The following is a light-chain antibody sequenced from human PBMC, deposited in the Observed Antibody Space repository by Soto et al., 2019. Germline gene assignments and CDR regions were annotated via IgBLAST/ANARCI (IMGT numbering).Light chain of an antibody. CDR3: SSYAASTYV. J-gene: IGLJ1*01. CDR1: SSDVGGYNY. V-gene: IGLV2-8*01. CDR2: EVS. Sequence: QSVLTQPPSASGSPGQAVTISCTGTSSDVGGYNYVSWYHQHPGKAPKLIIYEVSKRPSGVPDRFSGSKSGNTASLTVSGLQTEDEDDYYCSSYAASTYVFGTGTKVTVL.